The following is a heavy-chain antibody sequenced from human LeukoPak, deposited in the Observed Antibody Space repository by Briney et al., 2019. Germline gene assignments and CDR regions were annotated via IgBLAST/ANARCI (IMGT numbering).Heavy chain of an antibody. J-gene: IGHJ6*02. CDR1: GFALSSHW. CDR3: ARNNGMDV. Sequence: GGSLRLSCAASGFALSSHWKTWVRQVPGRGPERVANVNRDGSETYYLDSVKGRFTISKDNAKNSLYLQMNSLRAEDTALYHCARNNGMDVWGQGTTVIVSS. CDR2: VNRDGSET. V-gene: IGHV3-7*03.